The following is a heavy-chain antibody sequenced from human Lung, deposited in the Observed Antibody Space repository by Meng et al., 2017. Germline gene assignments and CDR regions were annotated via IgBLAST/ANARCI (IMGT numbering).Heavy chain of an antibody. J-gene: IGHJ4*02. Sequence: QLKPWGAGLLNPSETLSFTCVVSGGSFIDYYWSWIRQPPGKGLEWIGEINHSGSTNYNPSLESRATISVDTSQNILSLKLSSVTAADSAVYYCARGPTTMAHDFDYWGQGTLVTVSS. D-gene: IGHD4-11*01. CDR1: GGSFIDYY. CDR3: ARGPTTMAHDFDY. V-gene: IGHV4-34*01. CDR2: INHSGST.